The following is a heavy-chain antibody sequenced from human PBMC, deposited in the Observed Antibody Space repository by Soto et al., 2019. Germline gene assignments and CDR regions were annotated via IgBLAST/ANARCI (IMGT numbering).Heavy chain of an antibody. Sequence: SETLSLTCTVSGGSISSGGYYWSWIRQHPGKGLEWIGYIYYSGSTYYNPSLKSRVTISVDTSKNQFSLKLSSVTAADTAVYYCARERYYDSSGYYFYYFDYWGQGTLVTVSS. J-gene: IGHJ4*02. CDR1: GGSISSGGYY. CDR2: IYYSGST. CDR3: ARERYYDSSGYYFYYFDY. D-gene: IGHD3-22*01. V-gene: IGHV4-31*03.